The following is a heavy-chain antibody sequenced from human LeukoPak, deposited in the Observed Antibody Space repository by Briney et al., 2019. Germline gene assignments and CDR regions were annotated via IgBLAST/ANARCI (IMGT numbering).Heavy chain of an antibody. CDR3: ARDLSIAARGGI. CDR2: ISSSSAYI. D-gene: IGHD6-6*01. CDR1: GFTLSSYS. V-gene: IGHV3-21*01. J-gene: IGHJ3*02. Sequence: GGSLRLSCAASGFTLSSYSMNWVRQAPGKGLEWVSSISSSSAYIYYADSVKGRFTISRDNAKNSLYLQMNSLRAEDTAVYYCARDLSIAARGGIWGQGTMVTVSS.